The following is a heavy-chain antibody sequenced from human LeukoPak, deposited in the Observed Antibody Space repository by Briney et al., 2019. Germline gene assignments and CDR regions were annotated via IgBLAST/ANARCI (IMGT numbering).Heavy chain of an antibody. J-gene: IGHJ4*02. CDR2: INHSGST. CDR1: GYSISSGYY. D-gene: IGHD5-18*01. Sequence: PSETLSLTCTVSGYSISSGYYWSWIRPPPGKGLEWIGEINHSGSTNYNPSLKSRVTISVDTSKNQFSLKLSSVTAADTAVYYCALLARGYSYGHFDYWGQGTLVTVSS. CDR3: ALLARGYSYGHFDY. V-gene: IGHV4-38-2*02.